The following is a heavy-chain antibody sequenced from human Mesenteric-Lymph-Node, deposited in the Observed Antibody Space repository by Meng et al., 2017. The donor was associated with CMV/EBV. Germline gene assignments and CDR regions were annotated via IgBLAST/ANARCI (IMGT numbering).Heavy chain of an antibody. CDR3: ARDDDGNGWSFGY. J-gene: IGHJ4*02. CDR1: GYNFIAHD. CDR2: RSAQNGNT. Sequence: ASVKVSCKASGYNFIAHDISWVRQAPGQGLEWMGWRSAQNGNTNYAQKFQGRVTLTTDASTTTAYLELRSLSHDDTAVYYCARDDDGNGWSFGYWGQGSLVTVSS. D-gene: IGHD6-19*01. V-gene: IGHV1-18*04.